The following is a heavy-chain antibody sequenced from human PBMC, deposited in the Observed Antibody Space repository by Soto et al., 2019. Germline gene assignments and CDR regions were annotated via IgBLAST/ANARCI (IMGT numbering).Heavy chain of an antibody. J-gene: IGHJ6*03. V-gene: IGHV3-33*01. CDR1: GFTFSSYG. CDR3: ARDGVSAAENYYYYYMDV. Sequence: LRLSCAASGFTFSSYGMHWVRQAPGKGLEWVAVIWYDGSNKYYADSVKGRFTISRDNSKNTLYLQMNSLRAEDTAVYYCARDGVSAAENYYYYYMDVWGKGTTVTV. CDR2: IWYDGSNK. D-gene: IGHD6-13*01.